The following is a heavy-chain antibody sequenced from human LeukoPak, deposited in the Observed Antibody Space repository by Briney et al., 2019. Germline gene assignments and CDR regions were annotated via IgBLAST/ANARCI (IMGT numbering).Heavy chain of an antibody. V-gene: IGHV4-30-2*01. CDR3: ARVPWANYYDSSGTPDAFDI. CDR1: GGSISSGGYY. D-gene: IGHD3-22*01. Sequence: SETLSLTCTVSGGSISSGGYYWSWIRQPPGKGLEWIGYIYHSGSTNYNPSLKSRVTISVDKSKNQFSLKLSSVTAADTAVYYCARVPWANYYDSSGTPDAFDIWGQGTMVTVSS. J-gene: IGHJ3*02. CDR2: IYHSGST.